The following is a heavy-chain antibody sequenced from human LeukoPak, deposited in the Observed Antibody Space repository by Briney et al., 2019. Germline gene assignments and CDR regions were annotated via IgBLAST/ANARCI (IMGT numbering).Heavy chain of an antibody. V-gene: IGHV1-2*02. CDR3: ARAYTLTGYDHLGY. CDR2: INPNSGGT. D-gene: IGHD3-9*01. CDR1: GYTFTGYY. Sequence: ASVKVSCKASGYTFTGYYMHWVRQAPGQGLEWMGCINPNSGGTNYAQKFQGRVTITRDTSISTAYMELSTLRSDATAVYYCARAYTLTGYDHLGYAGQGTLVTVSS. J-gene: IGHJ4*02.